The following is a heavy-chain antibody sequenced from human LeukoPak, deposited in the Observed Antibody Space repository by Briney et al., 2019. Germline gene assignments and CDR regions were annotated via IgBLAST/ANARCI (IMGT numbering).Heavy chain of an antibody. D-gene: IGHD5-18*01. CDR3: ARAAVDTVMVTPPLIWFDP. V-gene: IGHV1-69*04. CDR1: GGIFSSYA. CDR2: IIPIFGIA. Sequence: SVKVSCKASGGIFSSYAISWLRQAPGQGLEWMGRIIPIFGIANYAQKFQGRVTITADKSTSTAYMELSSLRSEDTAVYYCARAAVDTVMVTPPLIWFDPRGQGTLVTVSS. J-gene: IGHJ5*02.